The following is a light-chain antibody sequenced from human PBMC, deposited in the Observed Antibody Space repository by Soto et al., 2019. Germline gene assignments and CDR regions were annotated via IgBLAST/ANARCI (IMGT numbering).Light chain of an antibody. Sequence: DIQLAQSPSFLSASVGDRVTITCRASQGISNFLAWYQQKPGKAPKLLIFAASSLQSGVPSRFSGSGSGTEFTLTITSLQPEDFATYCCQQFHSYPRTFGQGTKVEIK. V-gene: IGKV1-9*01. CDR3: QQFHSYPRT. J-gene: IGKJ1*01. CDR2: AAS. CDR1: QGISNF.